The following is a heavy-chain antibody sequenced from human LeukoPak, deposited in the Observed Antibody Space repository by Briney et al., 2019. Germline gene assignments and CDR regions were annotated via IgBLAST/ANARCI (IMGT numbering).Heavy chain of an antibody. D-gene: IGHD1-26*01. V-gene: IGHV4-38-2*02. J-gene: IGHJ5*02. CDR3: ARLFSLPAVGKWFDP. Sequence: PSETLSLTCTVSGYPISSGYYWGWIRQPPGKGLEWIGSIYHSGSTYHNPSFKSRVTISVDTSKKQFSLNLRSVTAADTAVYYCARLFSLPAVGKWFDPWGQGTLVTVSS. CDR1: GYPISSGYY. CDR2: IYHSGST.